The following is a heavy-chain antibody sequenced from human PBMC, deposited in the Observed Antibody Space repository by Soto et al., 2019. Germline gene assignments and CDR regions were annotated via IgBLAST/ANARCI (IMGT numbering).Heavy chain of an antibody. CDR1: GGSISRYY. J-gene: IGHJ4*02. D-gene: IGHD4-17*01. CDR2: LYNTGST. CDR3: ARRYGDCFDY. V-gene: IGHV4-59*08. Sequence: PSETLSLTCTVSGGSISRYYWSWIRQPPGKGLEWIGYLYNTGSTIYNPSLESRVTISVDTSKNQFSLKLSSVTAADTAVYYCARRYGDCFDYWGQGTLVTVSS.